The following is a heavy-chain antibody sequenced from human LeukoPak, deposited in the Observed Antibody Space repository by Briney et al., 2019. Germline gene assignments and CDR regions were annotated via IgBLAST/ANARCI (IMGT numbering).Heavy chain of an antibody. CDR2: INHSGST. Sequence: TASETLSLTCTVSGASISSYYWSWIRQPPGKGLEWIGEINHSGSTNYNPSLKSRVTISVDTSKNQFSLKLSSVTAADTAVYSDLWGRGTLVTVSS. J-gene: IGHJ2*01. CDR1: GASISSYY. CDR3: L. V-gene: IGHV4-34*01.